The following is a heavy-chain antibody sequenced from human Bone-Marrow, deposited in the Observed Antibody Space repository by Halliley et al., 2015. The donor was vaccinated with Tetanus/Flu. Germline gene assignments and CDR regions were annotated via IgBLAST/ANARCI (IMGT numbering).Heavy chain of an antibody. D-gene: IGHD3-22*01. CDR3: ARGDYDSRHYPRAYDI. CDR2: ISPSGDT. J-gene: IGHJ3*02. V-gene: IGHV4-59*09. Sequence: IGYISPSGDTNYLPSLRRRVTMSVDTSKNEFSLKLTSLTTADTAVYYCARGDYDSRHYPRAYDIWGQGTMVTVSS.